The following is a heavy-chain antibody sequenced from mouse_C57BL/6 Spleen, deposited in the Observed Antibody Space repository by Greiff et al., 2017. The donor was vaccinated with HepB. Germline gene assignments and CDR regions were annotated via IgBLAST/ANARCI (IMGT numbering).Heavy chain of an antibody. Sequence: EVKLMESGGGLVKPGGSLKLSCAASGFTFSDYGMHWVRQAPEKGLEWVAYISSGSSTIYYADTVKGRFTISRDNAKNTLFLQMTSLRSEDTAMYYCASYGQWAMDYWGQGTSVTVSS. J-gene: IGHJ4*01. V-gene: IGHV5-17*01. CDR1: GFTFSDYG. D-gene: IGHD1-1*02. CDR2: ISSGSSTI. CDR3: ASYGQWAMDY.